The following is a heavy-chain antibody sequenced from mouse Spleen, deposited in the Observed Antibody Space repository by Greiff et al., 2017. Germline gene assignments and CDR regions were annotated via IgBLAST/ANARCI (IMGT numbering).Heavy chain of an antibody. CDR3: ARRELGDAMDY. D-gene: IGHD6-1*01. V-gene: IGHV1-76*01. Sequence: VQLQQSGAELVRPGASVKLSCKASGYTFTDYYINWVKQRPGQGLEWIARIYPGSGNTYYNEKFKGKATLTAEKSSSTAYMQLSSLTSEDSAVYFCARRELGDAMDYWGQGTSVTVSS. CDR2: IYPGSGNT. CDR1: GYTFTDYY. J-gene: IGHJ4*01.